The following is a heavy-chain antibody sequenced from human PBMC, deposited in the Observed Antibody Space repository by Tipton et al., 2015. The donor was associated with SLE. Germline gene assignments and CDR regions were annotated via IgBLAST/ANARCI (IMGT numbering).Heavy chain of an antibody. CDR3: ARAQRLVRWFDP. CDR1: GGSFSGYY. D-gene: IGHD6-13*01. Sequence: TLSLTCAVYGGSFSGYYWSWIRQSPGKGLEWIGEINHSGSTNYNPSLKSRVTISVDTSKKQFSLKVSSLTAADTAVYYCARAQRLVRWFDPWGQGTLVTVSS. J-gene: IGHJ5*02. V-gene: IGHV4-34*01. CDR2: INHSGST.